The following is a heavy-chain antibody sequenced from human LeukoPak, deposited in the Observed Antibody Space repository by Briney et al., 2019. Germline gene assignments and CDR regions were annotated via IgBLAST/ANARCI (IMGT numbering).Heavy chain of an antibody. Sequence: GRSLRLSCAASGFTFSSHAMHWVRQAPGKGLEWVAVISYDGSNKYYADSVKGRFTISRDNSKNTLYLQMNSLRAEDTAVSYCARVGTRSLVASSGYLQNWFDPWGQGTLVTVSS. D-gene: IGHD3-22*01. J-gene: IGHJ5*02. V-gene: IGHV3-30*04. CDR1: GFTFSSHA. CDR3: ARVGTRSLVASSGYLQNWFDP. CDR2: ISYDGSNK.